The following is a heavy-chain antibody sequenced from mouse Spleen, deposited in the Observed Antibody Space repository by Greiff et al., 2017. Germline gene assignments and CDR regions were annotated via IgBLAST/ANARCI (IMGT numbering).Heavy chain of an antibody. CDR1: GFNIKDDY. V-gene: IGHV14-4*01. J-gene: IGHJ3*01. CDR2: IDPENGDT. D-gene: IGHD2-13*01. CDR3: TTYGDYGGAWFAY. Sequence: EVKLVESGAELVRPGASVKLSCTASGFNIKDDYMHWVKQRPGQGLEWIGWIDPENGDTEYASKFQGKATITADTSSNTAYLQLSSLTSEDTAVYYCTTYGDYGGAWFAYWGQGTLVTVSA.